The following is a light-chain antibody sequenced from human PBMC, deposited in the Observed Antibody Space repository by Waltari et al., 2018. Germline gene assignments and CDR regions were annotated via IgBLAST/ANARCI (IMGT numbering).Light chain of an antibody. CDR1: SSDFGNYNR. CDR3: SSPTTSITWV. CDR2: DVT. V-gene: IGLV2-18*02. J-gene: IGLJ3*02. Sequence: QSALTQPPSVSGSPGQSVTISCTATSSDFGNYNRVSWYQQSPGTAPKLMIYDVTNRSSGVPHRFSGSKSGNTASLTISGLQAEDEADYYCSSPTTSITWVFGGGTKLTVL.